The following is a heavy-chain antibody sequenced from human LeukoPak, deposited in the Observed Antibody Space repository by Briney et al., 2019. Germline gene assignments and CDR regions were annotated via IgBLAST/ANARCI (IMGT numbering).Heavy chain of an antibody. Sequence: TGGSLRLSCAASGFTFSSFGMHWVRQAPGKGLEWVAVIWYDGSNKYYADSVKGRFTISRDNSKNTLYLQMNSLRAEDTAVYYCARDRIDLRYCSGGSCYSDYWGQGTLVTVSS. D-gene: IGHD2-15*01. CDR3: ARDRIDLRYCSGGSCYSDY. CDR2: IWYDGSNK. J-gene: IGHJ4*02. CDR1: GFTFSSFG. V-gene: IGHV3-33*01.